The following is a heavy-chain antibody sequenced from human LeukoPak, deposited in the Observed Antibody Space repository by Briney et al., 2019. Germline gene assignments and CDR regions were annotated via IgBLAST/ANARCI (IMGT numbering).Heavy chain of an antibody. CDR2: INHSGST. V-gene: IGHV4-34*01. CDR3: ANIGYCSGGSCYRYGMDV. Sequence: SETLSLTGAVYGGSFSGYYWSWIRQPPGKGLEWIGEINHSGSTNYNPSLKSRVTISVDTSKNQFSLKLSSVTAADTAVYYCANIGYCSGGSCYRYGMDVWGKGTTVTVSS. D-gene: IGHD2-15*01. J-gene: IGHJ6*04. CDR1: GGSFSGYY.